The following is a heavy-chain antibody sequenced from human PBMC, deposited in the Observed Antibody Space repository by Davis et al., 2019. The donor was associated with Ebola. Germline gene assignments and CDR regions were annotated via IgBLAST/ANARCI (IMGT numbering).Heavy chain of an antibody. D-gene: IGHD3-16*02. CDR1: GFTFSSYS. CDR3: ARGGMITFGGVIRYYYYGMDV. J-gene: IGHJ6*02. Sequence: GESLKISCAASGFTFSSYSMNWVRQAPGKGLEWVSYISSSGSTIYYADSVKGRFTISRDNAKNSLYLQMNSLRAEDTAVYYCARGGMITFGGVIRYYYYGMDVWGQGTTVTVSS. V-gene: IGHV3-48*04. CDR2: ISSSGSTI.